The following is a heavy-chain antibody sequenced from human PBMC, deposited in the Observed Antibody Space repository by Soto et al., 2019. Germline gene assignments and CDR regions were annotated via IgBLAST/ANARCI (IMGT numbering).Heavy chain of an antibody. CDR3: ARDSSSMDYYYYMDV. D-gene: IGHD6-6*01. V-gene: IGHV4-59*01. J-gene: IGHJ6*03. Sequence: SETLSLTCTVSGGSISSYYWSWIRQPPGKGLEWIGYIYYSGSTNYNPSLKSRVTISVDTSKNQFSLKLSSVTAADTAVYYCARDSSSMDYYYYMDVWGKGTTVTVSS. CDR2: IYYSGST. CDR1: GGSISSYY.